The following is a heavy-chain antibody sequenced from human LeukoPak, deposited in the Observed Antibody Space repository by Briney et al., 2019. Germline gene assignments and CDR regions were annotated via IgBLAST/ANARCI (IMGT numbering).Heavy chain of an antibody. J-gene: IGHJ4*02. CDR1: GFTFNNYG. V-gene: IGHV3-30*18. Sequence: GGSLRLSCAASGFTFNNYGMHWVRQAPGKGLEWVAVIATDGRDKKYADSVKGRFTISRDNSKNTLYLEMNSLRPEDTAVYHCAKDSKVAAAGYFFDYWGQGTLVTVSS. CDR3: AKDSKVAAAGYFFDY. CDR2: IATDGRDK. D-gene: IGHD6-13*01.